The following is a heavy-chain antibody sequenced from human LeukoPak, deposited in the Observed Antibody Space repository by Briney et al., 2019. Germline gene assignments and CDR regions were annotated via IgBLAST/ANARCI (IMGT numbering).Heavy chain of an antibody. Sequence: PGGSLRLSCTASGFTSAEHAMSCVRQAPGKGLEWVGFIRSKAYGGTTEYAASVKGRFTISRDDSKSIAHLQMNSLKTEDTAVYYCTRGLWGPPFDYWGQGTLVTVSS. CDR3: TRGLWGPPFDY. J-gene: IGHJ4*02. CDR2: IRSKAYGGTT. V-gene: IGHV3-49*04. D-gene: IGHD3-16*01. CDR1: GFTSAEHA.